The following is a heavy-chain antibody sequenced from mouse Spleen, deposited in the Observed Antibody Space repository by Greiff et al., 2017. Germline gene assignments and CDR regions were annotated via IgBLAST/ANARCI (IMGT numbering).Heavy chain of an antibody. CDR2: IDPSDSYT. CDR3: ARRVYWYFDV. J-gene: IGHJ1*03. CDR1: GYTFTSYW. Sequence: QVHVKQPGAELVKPGASVKLSCKASGYTFTSYWMQWVKQRPGQGLEWIGEIDPSDSYTNYNQKFKGKATLTVDTSSSTAYMQLSSLTSEDSAVYYCARRVYWYFDVWGTGTTVTVSS. V-gene: IGHV1-50*01.